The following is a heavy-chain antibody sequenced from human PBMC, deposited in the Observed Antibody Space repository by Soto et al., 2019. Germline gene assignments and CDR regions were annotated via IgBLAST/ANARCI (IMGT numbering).Heavy chain of an antibody. V-gene: IGHV3-33*01. D-gene: IGHD3-3*01. Sequence: GGSLGLCCAASGFTFSSYGVHWVRQAPGKGLEWVAVIWYDGSNKYYADSVKGRFTISRDNSKNTLYLQMNSLRAEDTAVYYCARDQFATIFGVVTYYFDYWGQGTLVTVYS. CDR2: IWYDGSNK. CDR1: GFTFSSYG. CDR3: ARDQFATIFGVVTYYFDY. J-gene: IGHJ4*02.